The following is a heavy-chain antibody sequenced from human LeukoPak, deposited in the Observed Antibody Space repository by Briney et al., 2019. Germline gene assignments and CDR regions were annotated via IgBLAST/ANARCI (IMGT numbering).Heavy chain of an antibody. CDR1: GFTFSSYA. D-gene: IGHD3-10*01. CDR2: ISGSGGST. J-gene: IGHJ4*02. Sequence: PGGSLRLSCAASGFTFSSYAMSWVRQAPGKGLEWVSAISGSGGSTYYADSVKGRFTISRDNSENTLYLQMKSLRAEDTAVYYCAKDRLIGESLVDYWGQGTLVTVSS. V-gene: IGHV3-23*01. CDR3: AKDRLIGESLVDY.